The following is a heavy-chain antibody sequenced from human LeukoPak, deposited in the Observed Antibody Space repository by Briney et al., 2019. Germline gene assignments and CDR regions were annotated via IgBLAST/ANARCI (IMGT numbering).Heavy chain of an antibody. CDR2: ISSSGSTM. CDR3: ARDFHCSSTACYAPDAFDI. D-gene: IGHD2-2*01. J-gene: IGHJ3*02. Sequence: QSVGSLRLSCAASGFTFSSYEMNWVRQAPGKGLECVSYISSSGSTMYCADSVKGRFTISRDNAKNSLYLQMNSLRAEDTAVYYCARDFHCSSTACYAPDAFDIWGQGTLVTVSS. V-gene: IGHV3-48*03. CDR1: GFTFSSYE.